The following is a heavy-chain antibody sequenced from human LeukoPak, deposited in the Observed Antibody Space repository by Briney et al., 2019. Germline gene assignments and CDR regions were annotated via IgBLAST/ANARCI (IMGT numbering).Heavy chain of an antibody. CDR2: ISSSSSTI. J-gene: IGHJ4*02. CDR1: GFTFSSYS. Sequence: GGSLRLSCAASGFTFSSYSMNWVRQAPGKGLEWVSYISSSSSTIYYADSVKGRFTISRDNAKNSLYLQMISLRAEATAVYYCARDEGSGSYYPDYWGQGTLVTVSS. CDR3: ARDEGSGSYYPDY. V-gene: IGHV3-48*04. D-gene: IGHD3-10*01.